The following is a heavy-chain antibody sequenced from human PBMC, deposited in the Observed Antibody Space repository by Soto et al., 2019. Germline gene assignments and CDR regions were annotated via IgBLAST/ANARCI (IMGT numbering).Heavy chain of an antibody. CDR1: GGTFSSYA. J-gene: IGHJ6*02. CDR2: IIPIFGTA. V-gene: IGHV1-69*01. CDR3: AREKLTGDGGYYYYGMDV. Sequence: QVQLVQSGAEVKKPGSSVKVSCKASGGTFSSYAISWVRQAPGQGLEWMGGIIPIFGTANYAQKFQGRVTITADESTSTAYMELSSLRSEDTAVYYCAREKLTGDGGYYYYGMDVRGQGTTVTVSS. D-gene: IGHD7-27*01.